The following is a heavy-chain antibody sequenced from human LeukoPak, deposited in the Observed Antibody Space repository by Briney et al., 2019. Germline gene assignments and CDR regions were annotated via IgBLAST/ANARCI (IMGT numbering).Heavy chain of an antibody. CDR1: GFTFSSYW. CDR3: AKESYYSGMDV. V-gene: IGHV3-74*01. J-gene: IGHJ6*02. CDR2: INSDGSSA. Sequence: PGGSLRLSCAASGFTFSSYWMQWVRQAPGKGLVWVSRINSDGSSASYADSVKGRFTISRDNAKNTLYLQMNSLRAEDTAVYYCAKESYYSGMDVWGQGTTVTVSS.